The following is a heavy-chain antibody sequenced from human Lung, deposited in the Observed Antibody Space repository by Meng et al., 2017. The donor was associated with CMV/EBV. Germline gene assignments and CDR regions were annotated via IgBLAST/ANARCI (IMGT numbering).Heavy chain of an antibody. CDR2: IIPILGIA. J-gene: IGHJ4*02. D-gene: IGHD3-3*01. Sequence: QVQLVQSGAEVKKPGSSVEVSCKASGGTFSSYTISWVRQAPGQGLEWMGRIIPILGIANYAQKFQGRVTITADKSTSTAYMELSSLRSEDTAVYYCASSIFRVVIISPLGYWGQGTLVTVSS. V-gene: IGHV1-69*02. CDR3: ASSIFRVVIISPLGY. CDR1: GGTFSSYT.